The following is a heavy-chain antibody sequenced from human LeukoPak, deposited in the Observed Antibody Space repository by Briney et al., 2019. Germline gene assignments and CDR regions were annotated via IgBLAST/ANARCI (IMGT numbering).Heavy chain of an antibody. J-gene: IGHJ4*02. CDR3: ARHGRDYDFWGGYSAPFDY. V-gene: IGHV4-59*08. CDR1: GGSISSYY. CDR2: IYYSGST. D-gene: IGHD3-3*01. Sequence: SETLSLTCTVSGGSISSYYWSWIRQPPGKGLEWIGYIYYSGSTNYNPSLKSRVTISVDTSKNQFSLKLSSVTAADTAVYYCARHGRDYDFWGGYSAPFDYWGQGTLVTVSS.